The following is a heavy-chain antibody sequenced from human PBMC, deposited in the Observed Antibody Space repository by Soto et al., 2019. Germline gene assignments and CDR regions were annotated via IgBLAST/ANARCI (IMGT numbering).Heavy chain of an antibody. CDR3: ARRDYFGGGGYDP. J-gene: IGHJ5*02. Sequence: QVQLQESGPGLLNPSETLPLTCTVPGASFSSNNWNWIRQPPGKGLEGIGNIYYSGSTNYNPSLKSRVTISVDTSKNQFSLKLSSVTAADTAVYYCARRDYFGGGGYDPWGQGTLVTVSS. CDR2: IYYSGST. D-gene: IGHD4-17*01. CDR1: GASFSSNN. V-gene: IGHV4-59*08.